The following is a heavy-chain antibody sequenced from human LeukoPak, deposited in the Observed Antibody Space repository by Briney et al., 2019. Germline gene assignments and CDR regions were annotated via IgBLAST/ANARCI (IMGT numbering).Heavy chain of an antibody. Sequence: GGSLRLSCAASGFTFSDYYMSWTRQAPGKGLEWVSYISRNSYTNYADSVKGRFTISRDNAKNSLYLQTNSLRAEDTALYYCARADFYGSGSHNYLDYWGQGTLVTVSS. CDR2: ISRNSYT. CDR3: ARADFYGSGSHNYLDY. V-gene: IGHV3-11*05. D-gene: IGHD3-10*01. J-gene: IGHJ4*02. CDR1: GFTFSDYY.